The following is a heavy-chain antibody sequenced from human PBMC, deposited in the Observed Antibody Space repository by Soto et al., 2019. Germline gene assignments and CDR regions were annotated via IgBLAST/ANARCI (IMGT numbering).Heavy chain of an antibody. CDR3: ARIVVVTAILDNSDY. CDR2: ISYGGSNK. V-gene: IGHV3-30-3*01. D-gene: IGHD2-21*02. Sequence: GGSLRLSCAASGFTFSSYAMHWVRQAPGKGLEWVAVISYGGSNKYYADSVKGRFTISRDNSKNTLYLQMNSLRAEDTAVYYCARIVVVTAILDNSDYWGQGTLVTVSS. CDR1: GFTFSSYA. J-gene: IGHJ4*02.